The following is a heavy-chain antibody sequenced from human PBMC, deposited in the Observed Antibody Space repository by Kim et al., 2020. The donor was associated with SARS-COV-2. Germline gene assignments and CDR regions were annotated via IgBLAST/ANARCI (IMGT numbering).Heavy chain of an antibody. V-gene: IGHV3-30*01. J-gene: IGHJ4*02. Sequence: ADSVKSRFTISRDNTKNTLYLQMNSLRAEDTAVYYCAREDYDILTRVFDYWGQGTLVTVSS. CDR3: AREDYDILTRVFDY. D-gene: IGHD3-9*01.